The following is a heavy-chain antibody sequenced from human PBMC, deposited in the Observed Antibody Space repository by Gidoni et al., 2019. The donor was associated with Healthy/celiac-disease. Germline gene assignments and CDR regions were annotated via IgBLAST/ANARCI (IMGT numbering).Heavy chain of an antibody. D-gene: IGHD3-3*01. CDR2: MNPNSGNT. CDR1: GYTFTSYD. CDR3: ARSANYDFWSGYYTGYYYYMDV. V-gene: IGHV1-8*01. J-gene: IGHJ6*03. Sequence: QVQLVQSGAEVKKPGASVEVSCTASGYTFTSYDINRVRQATGQGLEWMGWMNPNSGNTGYAQKFQGRVTMTRNTSISTAYMELSSLRSEDTAVYYCARSANYDFWSGYYTGYYYYMDVWGKGTTVTVSS.